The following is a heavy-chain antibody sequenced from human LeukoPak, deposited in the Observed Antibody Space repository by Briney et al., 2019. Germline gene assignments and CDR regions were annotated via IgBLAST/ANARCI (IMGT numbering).Heavy chain of an antibody. CDR1: GGSLSSSSYY. CDR2: IYYSGST. CDR3: ATSRDYDFWSGYYKYYFDY. D-gene: IGHD3-3*01. V-gene: IGHV4-39*07. J-gene: IGHJ4*02. Sequence: SETLSLTCTVSGGSLSSSSYYWGWIRQPPGKGLEWIGSIYYSGSTYYNPSLKSRVTISVDTSKNQFSLKLSSVTAADTAVYYCATSRDYDFWSGYYKYYFDYWGQGTLVTVSS.